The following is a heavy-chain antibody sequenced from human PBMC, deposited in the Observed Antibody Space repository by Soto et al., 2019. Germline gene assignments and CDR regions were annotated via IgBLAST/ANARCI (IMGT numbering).Heavy chain of an antibody. J-gene: IGHJ4*01. CDR1: GYTFTSFY. Sequence: ASVKVSCKASGYTFTSFYIHWVRQAPGQGLEWLGIINPTGGTIIYAQKFQGRVTMSRDTSTSTVYMELSSLRFEDTAVYYCAIWEVGASVFDCWGHGTLVTVSS. D-gene: IGHD1-26*01. CDR3: AIWEVGASVFDC. CDR2: INPTGGTI. V-gene: IGHV1-46*01.